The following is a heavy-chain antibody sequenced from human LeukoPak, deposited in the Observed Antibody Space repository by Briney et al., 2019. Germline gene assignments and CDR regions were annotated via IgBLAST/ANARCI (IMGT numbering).Heavy chain of an antibody. CDR1: GFTFTSYW. CDR2: ISADGSSP. Sequence: GGSLRLSCVASGFTFTSYWMHWVRQGPGKGLVWVSCISADGSSPSYADSVKGRFTISRDNAKNTLFLQMNSLRAEDTAVYYCARSREPGRDGDYWGQGTLVTVSS. V-gene: IGHV3-74*01. J-gene: IGHJ4*02. CDR3: ARSREPGRDGDY. D-gene: IGHD5-24*01.